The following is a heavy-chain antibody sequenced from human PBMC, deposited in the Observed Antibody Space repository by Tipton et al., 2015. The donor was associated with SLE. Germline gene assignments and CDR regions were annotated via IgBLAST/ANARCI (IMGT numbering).Heavy chain of an antibody. CDR3: ARGQGWFDS. J-gene: IGHJ5*01. CDR2: ISAYNGNT. Sequence: QLVQSGAEVKNPGASVKVSCQASGYTFTTLAITWVRQAPGQGLEWMGCISAYNGNTYYAQKLQDRVTMTTDTSTRTAYMELRSLRSDDTAVYYCARGQGWFDSWGQGTLVTVSS. CDR1: GYTFTTLA. V-gene: IGHV1-18*01.